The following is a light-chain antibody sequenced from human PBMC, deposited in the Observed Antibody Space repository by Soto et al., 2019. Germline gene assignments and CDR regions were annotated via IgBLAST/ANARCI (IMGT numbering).Light chain of an antibody. Sequence: EIVMTQSPATLSVSPGERATLSCRASQSVSSNLAWYRQKPGQAPRLLIYGASTRATGIPARFSGSGSGTEFTLTISSLQSEDFAVYYCQQYINWSYTFGQGTKLEIK. V-gene: IGKV3-15*01. J-gene: IGKJ2*01. CDR1: QSVSSN. CDR3: QQYINWSYT. CDR2: GAS.